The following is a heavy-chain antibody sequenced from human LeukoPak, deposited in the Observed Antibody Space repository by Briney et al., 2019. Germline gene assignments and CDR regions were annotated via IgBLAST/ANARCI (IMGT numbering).Heavy chain of an antibody. CDR2: IFYSVST. D-gene: IGHD3-10*01. J-gene: IGHJ3*02. CDR3: ARHGLGVLWFGGPRDAFDI. CDR1: GGSISSSSYY. Sequence: PSETLSLTCTVSGGSISSSSYYWGWIRQPPGRGLEWIGSIFYSVSTYYNPSLKSRVTKSVDTSKNQFSLKLSSVTAADTAVYYCARHGLGVLWFGGPRDAFDIWGQGTMVTVSS. V-gene: IGHV4-39*01.